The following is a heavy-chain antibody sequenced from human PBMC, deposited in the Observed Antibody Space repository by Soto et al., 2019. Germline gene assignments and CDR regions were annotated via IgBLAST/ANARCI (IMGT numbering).Heavy chain of an antibody. Sequence: GASVKVSCKASGYTFTSYAMHWVRQAPGQRLEWMGWISAGNGNTKYSQKFQGRVTITRDTSASTAYMELSSLRSEDTAVYYCARDREDIVVVVAATRLNWFDPWGQGTLVTSPQ. CDR3: ARDREDIVVVVAATRLNWFDP. CDR1: GYTFTSYA. J-gene: IGHJ5*02. CDR2: ISAGNGNT. D-gene: IGHD2-15*01. V-gene: IGHV1-3*01.